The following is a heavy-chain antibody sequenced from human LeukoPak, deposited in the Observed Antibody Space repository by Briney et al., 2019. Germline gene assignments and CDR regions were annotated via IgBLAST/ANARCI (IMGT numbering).Heavy chain of an antibody. J-gene: IGHJ4*02. CDR3: ARDRRPSVYGGLDN. CDR2: IGDSGSRI. V-gene: IGHV3-11*04. D-gene: IGHD4/OR15-4a*01. CDR1: GFTFSDHY. Sequence: GGSLRLSCAASGFTFSDHYMSWIRQAPGKGLEWISYIGDSGSRIYYVDSVKGRYTISRDNTKNSLFLQMDSLRAEDTAVYYCARDRRPSVYGGLDNWGQGTLVTVSS.